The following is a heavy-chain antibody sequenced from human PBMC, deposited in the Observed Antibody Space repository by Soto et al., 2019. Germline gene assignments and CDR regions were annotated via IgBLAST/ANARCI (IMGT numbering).Heavy chain of an antibody. Sequence: SETLSLTCTVSGGSISSSSYYWGWIRQPPGKGLEWIGSIYYSGSTYYNPSLKSRVTISVDTSKNQFSLKLSSVTAADTAVYYCARQVGGWYGMFDYWGQGTLVTVSS. CDR1: GGSISSSSYY. CDR3: ARQVGGWYGMFDY. D-gene: IGHD6-19*01. V-gene: IGHV4-39*01. CDR2: IYYSGST. J-gene: IGHJ4*02.